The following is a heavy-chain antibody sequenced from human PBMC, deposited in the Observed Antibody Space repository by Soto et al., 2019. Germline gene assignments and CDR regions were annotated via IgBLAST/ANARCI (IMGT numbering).Heavy chain of an antibody. Sequence: GGSLRLSCAASGFTFSSYAMHWVRQAPGKGLEYVSAISSNGGSTYYANSVKGRFTISRDNSKNTLFLQMGSLRAEDMAVYYCARDFLNYAPYYYYYMDVWGKGTTVTVSS. D-gene: IGHD1-7*01. V-gene: IGHV3-64*01. CDR1: GFTFSSYA. J-gene: IGHJ6*03. CDR3: ARDFLNYAPYYYYYMDV. CDR2: ISSNGGST.